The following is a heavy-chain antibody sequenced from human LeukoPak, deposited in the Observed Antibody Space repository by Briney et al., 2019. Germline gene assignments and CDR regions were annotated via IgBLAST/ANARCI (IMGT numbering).Heavy chain of an antibody. J-gene: IGHJ4*02. Sequence: GGSLRLSCAASGFTFDDYGMSWVRQAPGKGLEWVSGINWNGGSTGYADSVKGRFTISRDNAKNSLYLQMNSLRAEDTALYYCARGGSSGLTLITFDYWGQGTLVTVSS. D-gene: IGHD6-19*01. V-gene: IGHV3-20*04. CDR3: ARGGSSGLTLITFDY. CDR2: INWNGGST. CDR1: GFTFDDYG.